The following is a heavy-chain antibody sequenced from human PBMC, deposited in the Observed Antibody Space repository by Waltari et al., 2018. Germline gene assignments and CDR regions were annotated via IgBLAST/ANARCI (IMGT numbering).Heavy chain of an antibody. CDR3: ARDGDTSGYYYYMDV. D-gene: IGHD3-10*01. CDR1: GGSISSSSYY. Sequence: QLQLQESGPGLVKPSETLSLTCTVSGGSISSSSYYWGWIRQPPGKGLEWIGSINYSGSTYYHPSLKCRVTISGDTSKNQFSLKLSSVTAADTAVYYCARDGDTSGYYYYMDVWGKGTTVTVSS. CDR2: INYSGST. V-gene: IGHV4-39*02. J-gene: IGHJ6*03.